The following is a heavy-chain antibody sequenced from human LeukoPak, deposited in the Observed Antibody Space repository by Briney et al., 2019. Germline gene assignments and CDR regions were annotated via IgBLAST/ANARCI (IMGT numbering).Heavy chain of an antibody. CDR2: ISGNIGNT. J-gene: IGHJ1*01. CDR1: GYTFSNYG. CDR3: TRVYGSKWWGHREV. V-gene: IGHV1-18*01. Sequence: ASVKVSCKASGYTFSNYGITWVRQALGQGLEWMGWISGNIGNTNYAQNFQGRLTMTTDTSTSTAYMELRSLRSDDTAVYYCTRVYGSKWWGHREVWGQGTLVTVSS. D-gene: IGHD6-13*01.